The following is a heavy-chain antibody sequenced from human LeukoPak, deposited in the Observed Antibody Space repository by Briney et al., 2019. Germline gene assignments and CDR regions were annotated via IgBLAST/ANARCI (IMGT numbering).Heavy chain of an antibody. CDR2: ISSSGTTI. Sequence: PGGSLRLSCAASGFTFRTSGMHWVRQAPGKGLEWVSYISSSGTTISYAQSVKGRFTITRDNAQNSLTLHMNTLRADDTAVYYCAKDGGTHFDHWGQGTLVTVSS. CDR3: AKDGGTHFDH. CDR1: GFTFRTSG. J-gene: IGHJ4*02. V-gene: IGHV3-48*01. D-gene: IGHD1-26*01.